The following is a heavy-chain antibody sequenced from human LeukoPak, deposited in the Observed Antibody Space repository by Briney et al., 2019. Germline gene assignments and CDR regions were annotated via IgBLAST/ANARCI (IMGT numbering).Heavy chain of an antibody. V-gene: IGHV4-39*01. CDR3: ARLWSGYPDY. CDR2: IYYTGST. J-gene: IGHJ4*02. CDR1: GGSISSSTYY. D-gene: IGHD3-3*01. Sequence: SETLSLTCSVSGGSISSSTYYWGWIRQPPGKGLEWIGTIYYTGSTYYNPSLMSRVTVSADTSKDEFSLKLYSVTASDTAVYYCARLWSGYPDYWGQGTLVTVSS.